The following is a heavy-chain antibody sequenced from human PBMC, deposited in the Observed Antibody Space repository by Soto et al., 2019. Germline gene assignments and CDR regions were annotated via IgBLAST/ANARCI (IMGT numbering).Heavy chain of an antibody. Sequence: QLQLQESGPGLVKPSETLSLTCTVSGGSISSSSYYWGWIRQPPGKGLEWIGSIYYSGSTYYNPSRKSGVPISVDTSKIHFSLTLSSVTAADTAVYYCARLIYYFDYWCQGTLVTVSS. J-gene: IGHJ4*02. CDR1: GGSISSSSYY. CDR3: ARLIYYFDY. CDR2: IYYSGST. D-gene: IGHD2-21*01. V-gene: IGHV4-39*01.